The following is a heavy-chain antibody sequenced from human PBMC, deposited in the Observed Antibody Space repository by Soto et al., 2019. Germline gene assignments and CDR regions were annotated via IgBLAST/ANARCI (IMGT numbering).Heavy chain of an antibody. Sequence: SSVQVPCKASRGSFLRQAFSWVRQAPGQGLEWMGGIIPIFNTANCAQKFQGRVTITPDKSTSTAYMELSSLRSEDTAVYYCARGLVVPAGIRYYYYGMDVWGQGTTVTVSS. V-gene: IGHV1-69*06. J-gene: IGHJ6*02. CDR3: ARGLVVPAGIRYYYYGMDV. CDR2: IIPIFNTA. D-gene: IGHD2-2*01. CDR1: RGSFLRQA.